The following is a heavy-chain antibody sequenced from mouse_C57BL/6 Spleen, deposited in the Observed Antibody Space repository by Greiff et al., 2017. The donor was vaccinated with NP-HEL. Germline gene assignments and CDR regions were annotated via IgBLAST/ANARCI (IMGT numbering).Heavy chain of an antibody. J-gene: IGHJ3*01. CDR1: GYAFSSSW. CDR2: IYPGDGDT. CDR3: AREGYYEGFAY. D-gene: IGHD1-1*01. Sequence: VQLQQSGPELVKPGASVKISCKASGYAFSSSWMNWVKQRPGKGLEWIGRIYPGDGDTNYNGKFKGKATLTADKSSSTAYMQLSSLTSEDSAVYFCAREGYYEGFAYWGQGTLVTVSA. V-gene: IGHV1-82*01.